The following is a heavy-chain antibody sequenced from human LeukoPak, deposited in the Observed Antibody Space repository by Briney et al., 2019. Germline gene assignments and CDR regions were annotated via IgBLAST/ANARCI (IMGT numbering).Heavy chain of an antibody. J-gene: IGHJ4*02. CDR1: GGSFSGYF. D-gene: IGHD3-10*01. Sequence: SETLSLTCAVYGGSFSGYFWSWIRQPPGKGLEWIGEINDSGSTNYNPSLKSRVTISVDTSKNQFSLKLSSVTAADTAVYYCARRRGGYWGQGTLVTVSS. CDR3: ARRRGGY. CDR2: INDSGST. V-gene: IGHV4-34*01.